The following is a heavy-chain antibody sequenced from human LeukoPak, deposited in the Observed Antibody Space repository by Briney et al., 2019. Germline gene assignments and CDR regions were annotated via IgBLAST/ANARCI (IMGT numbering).Heavy chain of an antibody. CDR1: GGSINSGSYG. CDR3: ARGGGFYGSGTTHFDY. CDR2: IYRSGST. J-gene: IGHJ4*02. D-gene: IGHD3-10*01. V-gene: IGHV4-30-2*01. Sequence: PSQTLSLTCAVSGGSINSGSYGWSWIRQPPGKGLEWIGYIYRSGSTLYNPSLKSRVSITTDKSKNQFSLKLNSVTAADTAFYFCARGGGFYGSGTTHFDYWGQGALVTVSS.